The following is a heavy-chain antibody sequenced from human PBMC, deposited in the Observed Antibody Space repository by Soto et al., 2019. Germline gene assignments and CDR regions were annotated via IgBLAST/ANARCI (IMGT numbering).Heavy chain of an antibody. CDR1: GFTFSSYA. V-gene: IGHV3-23*01. CDR2: ISGSGGST. Sequence: EVQLLESGGGLVQPGGSLRLSCAASGFTFSSYAMSWVRQAPGKGLEWVSAISGSGGSTYYADSVKGRFTISRDNSKNTLYRQMNSLRAEDTAVYYWARMAGAEGSYYFDYWGQGTLVTVSS. J-gene: IGHJ4*02. CDR3: ARMAGAEGSYYFDY. D-gene: IGHD1-26*01.